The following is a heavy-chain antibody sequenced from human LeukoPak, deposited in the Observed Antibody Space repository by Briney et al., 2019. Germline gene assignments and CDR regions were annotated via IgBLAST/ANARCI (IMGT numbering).Heavy chain of an antibody. CDR1: GYTFTGYY. D-gene: IGHD6-13*01. V-gene: IGHV1-2*02. CDR2: INPDCGGT. J-gene: IGHJ6*03. CDR3: ARDRVGQQLVGRKNNYYHMDV. Sequence: ASVKVSCKASGYTFTGYYIHWVRQAPGQGLEWMGWINPDCGGTNYAQKFQGRVTMTRDTSIRTAYMELSRLRSDDTAVYYCARDRVGQQLVGRKNNYYHMDVWGKGTTVTISS.